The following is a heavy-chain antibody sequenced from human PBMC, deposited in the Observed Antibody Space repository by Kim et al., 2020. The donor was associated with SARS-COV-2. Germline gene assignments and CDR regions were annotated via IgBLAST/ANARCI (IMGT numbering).Heavy chain of an antibody. CDR3: TKSSGGSCYEPLDY. J-gene: IGHJ4*02. Sequence: ADSVKGRFSISRDNSKNTLYLQMNSLRGEDTAVYYCTKSSGGSCYEPLDYWGQGTLVTVSS. V-gene: IGHV3-23*01. D-gene: IGHD2-15*01.